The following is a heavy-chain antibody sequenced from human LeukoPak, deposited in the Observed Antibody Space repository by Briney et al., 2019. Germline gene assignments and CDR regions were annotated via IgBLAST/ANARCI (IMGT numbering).Heavy chain of an antibody. Sequence: SSETLSLTCAVYGGSFSGYYWSWIRQPPGKGLEWIGEINHSGSTNYNPSLKSRVTISIDTSRNQFSLKLSSLTAADTAVYYCARGRPSGFVGYWGQGTLVTVSS. CDR1: GGSFSGYY. J-gene: IGHJ4*02. CDR2: INHSGST. V-gene: IGHV4-34*01. CDR3: ARGRPSGFVGY. D-gene: IGHD3-22*01.